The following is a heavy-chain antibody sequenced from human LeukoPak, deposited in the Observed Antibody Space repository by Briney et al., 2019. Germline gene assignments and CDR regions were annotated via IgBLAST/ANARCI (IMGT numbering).Heavy chain of an antibody. CDR3: ATSTGTIYTWFDP. Sequence: LETLSLTCTVSGGSISSDYWSWIRQPPGKGLEWIGYIDNSGNTNYNPSLKSRVTISVDTPKNQFSLRLSSVTAADTAVYYCATSTGTIYTWFDPWGQGTLVTVSS. CDR2: IDNSGNT. CDR1: GGSISSDY. D-gene: IGHD1-1*01. J-gene: IGHJ5*02. V-gene: IGHV4-59*01.